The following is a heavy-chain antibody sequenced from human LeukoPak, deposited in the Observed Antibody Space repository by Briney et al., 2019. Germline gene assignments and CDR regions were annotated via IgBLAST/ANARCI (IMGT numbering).Heavy chain of an antibody. D-gene: IGHD4-17*01. CDR3: DATDYGEGDLVTPTYYFDY. CDR2: ISYDGSNK. CDR1: GFTFSSYG. V-gene: IGHV3-30*03. Sequence: PGGSLRLSCAASGFTFSSYGMHWVRQAPGKGLEWVAVISYDGSNKYYADSVKGRFTISRDNSKNTLYLQMNSLRAEDTAVYYCDATDYGEGDLVTPTYYFDYWGQGTLVTVSS. J-gene: IGHJ4*02.